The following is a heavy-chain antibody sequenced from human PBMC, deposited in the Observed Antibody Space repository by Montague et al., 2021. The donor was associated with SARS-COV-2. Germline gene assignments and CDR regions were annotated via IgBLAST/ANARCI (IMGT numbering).Heavy chain of an antibody. Sequence: CAISGDSVSSNSAAWNWIRQSPSRDLEWLGRTCYRSKWYNDYAVSVKSRITINPDTSKNQFSLQLNSVTPEDTAVYYCARGDEEQWLVHYYYDGMDVWGQGTTVTVSS. CDR3: ARGDEEQWLVHYYYDGMDV. D-gene: IGHD6-19*01. CDR2: TCYRSKWYN. J-gene: IGHJ6*02. CDR1: GDSVSSNSAA. V-gene: IGHV6-1*01.